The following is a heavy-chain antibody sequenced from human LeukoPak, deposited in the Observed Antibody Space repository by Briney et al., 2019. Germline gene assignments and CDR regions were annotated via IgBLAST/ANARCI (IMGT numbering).Heavy chain of an antibody. CDR3: AKDQQLLYYYYYYMDV. D-gene: IGHD2-2*01. J-gene: IGHJ6*03. CDR2: IRYDGSNK. Sequence: GGSLRLSCAASGFTFSSCGMHWVRQAPGKGLEWVAFIRYDGSNKYYADSVKGRFTISRDNSKNTLYLQMNSLRAEDTAVYYCAKDQQLLYYYYYYMDVWGKGTTVTISS. V-gene: IGHV3-30*02. CDR1: GFTFSSCG.